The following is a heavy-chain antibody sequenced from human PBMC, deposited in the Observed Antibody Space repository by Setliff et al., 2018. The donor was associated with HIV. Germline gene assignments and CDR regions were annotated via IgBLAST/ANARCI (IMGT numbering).Heavy chain of an antibody. CDR3: TRGGSMTTLTT. J-gene: IGHJ4*02. CDR2: IYYNVNN. Sequence: SETLSLTWAVSGVSISSQYWSWIRQPPGKGLEWIGFIYYNVNNNYNPSLKSRVSISVDTSKNQFSLRLSSVTAADTAVYYCTRGGSMTTLTTWGQGTLVTVSS. CDR1: GVSISSQY. D-gene: IGHD4-4*01. V-gene: IGHV4-59*11.